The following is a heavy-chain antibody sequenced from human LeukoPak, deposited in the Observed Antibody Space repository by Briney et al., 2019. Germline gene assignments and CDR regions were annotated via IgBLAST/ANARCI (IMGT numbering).Heavy chain of an antibody. Sequence: ASVKVSCKASGFTFTSSAVQWVRQARGQRLEWIGWIVVGSGNTNCAQKFQERVTITRDMSTSTAYMELSSLRSEDTAVYYCAASGVAAGTLAAFDIWGRGTMVTVSS. J-gene: IGHJ3*02. CDR3: AASGVAAGTLAAFDI. CDR2: IVVGSGNT. D-gene: IGHD6-13*01. V-gene: IGHV1-58*01. CDR1: GFTFTSSA.